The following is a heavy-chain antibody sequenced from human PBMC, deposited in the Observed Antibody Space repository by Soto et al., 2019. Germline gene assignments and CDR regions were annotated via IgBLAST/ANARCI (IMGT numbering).Heavy chain of an antibody. CDR1: GDSFNSNW. CDR2: IYPIDSDT. Sequence: PGESLKISCKVSGDSFNSNWIAWVRQRPGIGLEWMGIIYPIDSDTRYSPSFQGQVTISVDRSINSAYLHWSSLKASDTATYYCARRSAVTTFYFYGMDVWGQGTTVTVSS. V-gene: IGHV5-51*01. D-gene: IGHD4-17*01. CDR3: ARRSAVTTFYFYGMDV. J-gene: IGHJ6*02.